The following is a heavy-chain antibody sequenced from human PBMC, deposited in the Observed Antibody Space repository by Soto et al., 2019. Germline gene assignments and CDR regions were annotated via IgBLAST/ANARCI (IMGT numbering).Heavy chain of an antibody. Sequence: SETLSLTCTVSGGSISGYYWSWIRQPPGKGLEWIGYMYNTGSTVYNPSFKSRVTISVDTSMNQFSLNLNSVTAADTAVYYCARDLWGYCGTDCYPLDVWGQGTTVT. D-gene: IGHD2-21*02. V-gene: IGHV4-59*01. CDR3: ARDLWGYCGTDCYPLDV. J-gene: IGHJ6*02. CDR1: GGSISGYY. CDR2: MYNTGST.